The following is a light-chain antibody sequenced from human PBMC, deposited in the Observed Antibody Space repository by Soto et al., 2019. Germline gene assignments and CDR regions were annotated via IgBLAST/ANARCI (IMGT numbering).Light chain of an antibody. V-gene: IGLV1-40*01. CDR3: QSYDSSLSKA. J-gene: IGLJ1*01. CDR1: SSNIGAGYD. Sequence: QSVLTQPPSVSGAPGQRVTISCTGSSSNIGAGYDVHWYQQLPGTAPKLLIYGNSNRPSGVPDRFSGSKSGTSASLAITGLQAEDEADYYCQSYDSSLSKAFGTGTKVTVL. CDR2: GNS.